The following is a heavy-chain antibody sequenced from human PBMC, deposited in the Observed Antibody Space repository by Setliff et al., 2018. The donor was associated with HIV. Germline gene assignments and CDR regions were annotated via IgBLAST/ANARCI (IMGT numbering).Heavy chain of an antibody. CDR3: TKREAGAKPFDY. V-gene: IGHV3-23*03. CDR2: INGGGNYI. Sequence: PSETLSLTCAVYGGSFSGYFWTWVRQAPGKGLEWVSLINGGGNYIQYADSVKGRFIISRDNSKNMLYLQMNSLRAEDTALYHCTKREAGAKPFDYWGRGTLVTVSS. J-gene: IGHJ4*02. CDR1: GGSFSGYF. D-gene: IGHD1-26*01.